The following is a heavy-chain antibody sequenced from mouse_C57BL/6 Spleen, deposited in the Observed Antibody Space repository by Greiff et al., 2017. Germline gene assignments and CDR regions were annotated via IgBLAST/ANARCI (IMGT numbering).Heavy chain of an antibody. J-gene: IGHJ4*01. V-gene: IGHV14-3*01. D-gene: IGHD1-1*01. CDR3: ARRVGYYGSSYGAMDY. CDR2: IDPANGNT. CDR1: GFNIKNTY. Sequence: VQLQQSVAELVRPGASVKLSCTASGFNIKNTYMHWVKQRPEQGLEWIGRIDPANGNTKYAPKFQGKATITVDTSSNTAYLQLSSLTSEDTAIYYCARRVGYYGSSYGAMDYWGQGTSVTVSS.